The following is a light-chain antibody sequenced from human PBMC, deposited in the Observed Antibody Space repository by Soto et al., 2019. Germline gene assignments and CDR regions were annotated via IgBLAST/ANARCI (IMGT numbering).Light chain of an antibody. CDR1: QIISNS. CDR2: AAT. CDR3: QQAYSFPFT. V-gene: IGKV1-12*01. J-gene: IGKJ3*01. Sequence: DIQMTQFPSSVSASVGDSVAITCRASQIISNSAAWYQQKQGTAPRLLIYAATTLNSGVPSRFSGRRSGTDFALTITDLQPEDFAMYYCQQAYSFPFTFGPGTKVDLK.